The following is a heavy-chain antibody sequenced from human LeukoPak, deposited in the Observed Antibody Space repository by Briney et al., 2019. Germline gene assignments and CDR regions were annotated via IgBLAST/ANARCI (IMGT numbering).Heavy chain of an antibody. J-gene: IGHJ4*02. CDR1: GGSFSGYF. Sequence: PSETLSLTCAVYGGSFSGYFWSVIRQPPGKGLEWIGEINHSGSTTYNPSLKSRVTISVDTSKNQFSLRLTSVTAADTAVYYCANGLGVGATHFDYWGQGTLVTVSS. CDR3: ANGLGVGATHFDY. D-gene: IGHD1-26*01. CDR2: INHSGST. V-gene: IGHV4-34*01.